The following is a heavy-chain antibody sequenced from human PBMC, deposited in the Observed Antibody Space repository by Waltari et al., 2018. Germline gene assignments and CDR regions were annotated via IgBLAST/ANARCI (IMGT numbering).Heavy chain of an antibody. D-gene: IGHD6-13*01. CDR1: GFTFSSYA. CDR3: ARLWYPPDFDY. Sequence: QVQLVESGGGVVQPGRSLRLSCAASGFTFSSYAMHWVRQAPGKGLEWVAVISNHGSSKYYAESVNGRLTISRDNSKTTLYLQMNSLRAEDTAVYYCARLWYPPDFDYWGQGTLVTVSS. CDR2: ISNHGSSK. J-gene: IGHJ4*02. V-gene: IGHV3-30-3*01.